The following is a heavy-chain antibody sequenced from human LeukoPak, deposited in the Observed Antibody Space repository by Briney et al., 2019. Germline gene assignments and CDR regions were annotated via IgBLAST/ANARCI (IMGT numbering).Heavy chain of an antibody. D-gene: IGHD2-2*02. V-gene: IGHV4-39*07. CDR3: ARGHRGLGKVVPAAIGY. Sequence: RTSETLSLTCTVSDGSISSSIYYWIWIRQPPGKGLEWIGEINHTGSTNYNPSLTSRVTISVDTSNNQFSLKLSSVTAADTAVYYCARGHRGLGKVVPAAIGYWGQGTLVTVSS. J-gene: IGHJ4*02. CDR1: DGSISSSIYY. CDR2: INHTGST.